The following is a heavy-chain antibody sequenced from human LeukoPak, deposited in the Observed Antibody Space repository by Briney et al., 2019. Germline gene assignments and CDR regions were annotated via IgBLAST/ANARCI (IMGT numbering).Heavy chain of an antibody. D-gene: IGHD1-26*01. V-gene: IGHV4-30-2*01. J-gene: IGHJ5*02. CDR3: ARARDTTSGSNWFDP. CDR1: GGSIYGGGYY. Sequence: PSETLSLTCTVSGGSIYGGGYYWSWIRQPPGKGLEWIGYIYHSGTTYYNPSLKSRVTISIDRSKNQFSLKLSSVTAADTAVYYCARARDTTSGSNWFDPWGQGTLVTVSS. CDR2: IYHSGTT.